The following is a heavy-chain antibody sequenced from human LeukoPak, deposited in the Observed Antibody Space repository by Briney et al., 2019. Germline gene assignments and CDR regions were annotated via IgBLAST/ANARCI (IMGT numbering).Heavy chain of an antibody. J-gene: IGHJ4*02. CDR2: INHSGST. Sequence: SETLSLTCAVYAGSFSGYYWSWIRQPPGKGLEWIGEINHSGSTNYNPSLKSRVTISVDTSKNQFYLKLSSVTAADTAVYYCARGIAVAGTGFDYWGQGTLVTVSS. V-gene: IGHV4-34*01. D-gene: IGHD6-19*01. CDR1: AGSFSGYY. CDR3: ARGIAVAGTGFDY.